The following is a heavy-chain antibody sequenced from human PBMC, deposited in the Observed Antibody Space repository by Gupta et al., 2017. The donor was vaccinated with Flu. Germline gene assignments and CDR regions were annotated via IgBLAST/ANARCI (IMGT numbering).Heavy chain of an antibody. J-gene: IGHJ6*03. Sequence: RQVPGERPGLLCWINAYSIAIRYSRKFRCRVTITRDTSAGTAAMELGSLRPEDTAVYYCARSSCDDTTCHMDVWGTGTTVIVSS. V-gene: IGHV1-3*01. D-gene: IGHD2-21*01. CDR2: INAYSIAI. CDR3: ARSSCDDTTCHMDV.